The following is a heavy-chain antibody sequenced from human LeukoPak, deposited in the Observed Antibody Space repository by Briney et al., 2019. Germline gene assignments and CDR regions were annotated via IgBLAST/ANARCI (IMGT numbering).Heavy chain of an antibody. J-gene: IGHJ3*02. CDR1: GYTLTELS. CDR3: ATGVVVVAATHAFDT. D-gene: IGHD2-15*01. V-gene: IGHV1-24*01. CDR2: FDPEDGET. Sequence: ASVKVSCKVSGYTLTELSMHWVRQAPGKGLEWMGGFDPEDGETIYVQKFQGRVTMTEDTSTDTAYMELSSLRSEDTAVYYCATGVVVVAATHAFDTWGQGTMVTVSS.